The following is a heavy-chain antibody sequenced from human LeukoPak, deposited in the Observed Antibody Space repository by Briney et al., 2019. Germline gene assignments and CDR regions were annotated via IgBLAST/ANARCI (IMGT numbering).Heavy chain of an antibody. CDR3: ARRAGAYSHPYDY. D-gene: IGHD4/OR15-4a*01. V-gene: IGHV3-53*01. J-gene: IGHJ4*02. CDR1: GFTVSSNS. CDR2: IFSST. Sequence: GGSLRLSCTVSGFTVSSNSMSWVRQAPAKGLEWVSFIFSSTHYSDSVKGRFTISRDNSKNTLYLQMNSLRAEDAAVYYWARRAGAYSHPYDYWGQGTLVTVSS.